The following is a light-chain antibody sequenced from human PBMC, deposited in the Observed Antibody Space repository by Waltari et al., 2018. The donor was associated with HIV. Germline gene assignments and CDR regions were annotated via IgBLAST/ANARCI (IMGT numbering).Light chain of an antibody. CDR3: QQSGSWPLT. CDR1: QSGSRY. CDR2: EAC. V-gene: IGKV3-11*01. Sequence: EIVLTQSPATLSLSPGERATLSCRASQSGSRYLAWYQQKPGQAPSRLIYEACSRATGMPARFSGSGSGTDFTLTISSRQPEDFAVYYCQQSGSWPLTFGGGTRVEIK. J-gene: IGKJ4*01.